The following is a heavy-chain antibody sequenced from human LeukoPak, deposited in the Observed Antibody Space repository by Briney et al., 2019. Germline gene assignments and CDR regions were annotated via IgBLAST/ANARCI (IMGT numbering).Heavy chain of an antibody. CDR3: ARGGGSHGDWFDP. D-gene: IGHD1-26*01. CDR1: GGSFSDYY. CDR2: INHSGNT. V-gene: IGHV4-34*01. J-gene: IGHJ5*02. Sequence: SETLSLTCAVYGGSFSDYYWNWIRQPPGKGLEWLEEINHSGNTNYNPSLKSRVTISVDTSKNQFSLKLSSVTAADTAVYYCARGGGSHGDWFDPWGQGTLVTVSS.